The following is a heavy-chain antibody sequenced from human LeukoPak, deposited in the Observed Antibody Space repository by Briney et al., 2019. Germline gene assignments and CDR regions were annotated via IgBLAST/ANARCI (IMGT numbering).Heavy chain of an antibody. CDR3: AKSLPEDYYYGMDV. Sequence: GGPLRLSCAASGFPFDDYAMHWVRQAPGKGLGWVSGISWNSGSIGYADSVKGRFTISRDNAKNSLYLQMNSLRAEDTALYYCAKSLPEDYYYGMDVWGQGTTVTVSS. V-gene: IGHV3-9*01. CDR2: ISWNSGSI. J-gene: IGHJ6*02. CDR1: GFPFDDYA.